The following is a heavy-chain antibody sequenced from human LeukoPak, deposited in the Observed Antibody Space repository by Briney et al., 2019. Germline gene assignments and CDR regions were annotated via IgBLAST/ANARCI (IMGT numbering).Heavy chain of an antibody. CDR2: ISGSGGST. CDR3: AKGDYYGSGSHFSY. Sequence: GGSLRLSCAASGFTFNSYAMSWVRQAPGKGLEWVSAISGSGGSTYYADSVKGRFTISRDNSKNTLYLQMNSLRAEDTAVYYCAKGDYYGSGSHFSYWGQGTLVTVSS. J-gene: IGHJ4*02. V-gene: IGHV3-23*01. D-gene: IGHD3-10*01. CDR1: GFTFNSYA.